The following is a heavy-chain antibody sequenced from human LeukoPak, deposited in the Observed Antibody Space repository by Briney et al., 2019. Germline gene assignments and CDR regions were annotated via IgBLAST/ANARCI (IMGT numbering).Heavy chain of an antibody. V-gene: IGHV7-4-1*02. CDR1: GYTFTSYA. Sequence: GASVTVSCTASGYTFTSYAMNWVRQAPGQGLEWMGWINTNTGNPTYAQGFTGRFVFSLDTSVSTAYLQISSLKAEDTAVYYCARDRKTRYSGYDDYYYYGMDVWGQGTTVTVSS. CDR2: INTNTGNP. D-gene: IGHD5-12*01. J-gene: IGHJ6*02. CDR3: ARDRKTRYSGYDDYYYYGMDV.